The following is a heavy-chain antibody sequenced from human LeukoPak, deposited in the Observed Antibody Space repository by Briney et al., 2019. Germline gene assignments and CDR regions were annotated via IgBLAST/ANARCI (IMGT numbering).Heavy chain of an antibody. J-gene: IGHJ4*03. V-gene: IGHV3-23*01. CDR3: AKDLDYTTCGYYFDC. CDR1: GFTFSSYA. D-gene: IGHD4-11*01. Sequence: VGSLILSCTASGFTFSSYAMNWVRQAPGKGLEWVSGIGAGGTFTYYADSVKGRFTIFRDNSRNTLYLQMNSLRADDTAVYYCAKDLDYTTCGYYFDCWGHGILVSVSS. CDR2: IGAGGTFT.